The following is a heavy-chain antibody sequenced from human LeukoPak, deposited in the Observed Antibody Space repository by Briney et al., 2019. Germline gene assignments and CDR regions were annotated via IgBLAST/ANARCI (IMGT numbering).Heavy chain of an antibody. D-gene: IGHD5-24*01. CDR3: ASSRDGYNYWDY. CDR1: GGTFSSYA. CDR2: IIPIFGTA. V-gene: IGHV1-69*13. Sequence: ASEKVSCKASGGTFSSYAISWVRQAPGQGPEWMGGIIPIFGTANYAQKFQGRVTITADESTSTAYMELSSLRSEDTAVYYCASSRDGYNYWDYWGQGTLVTVSS. J-gene: IGHJ4*02.